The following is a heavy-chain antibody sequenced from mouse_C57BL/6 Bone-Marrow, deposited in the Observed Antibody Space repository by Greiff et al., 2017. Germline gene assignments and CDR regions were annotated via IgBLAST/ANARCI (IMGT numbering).Heavy chain of an antibody. CDR2: IDPSDSYT. CDR3: AQVDYYEAMDY. CDR1: GYTFTSYW. Sequence: QVQLQQPGAELVKPGASVKLSCKASGYTFTSYWMQWVKQRPGQGLEWIGEIDPSDSYTNYNQKFKGKATLTVDTSSSTAYMQLSSLTSEDSAVYYCAQVDYYEAMDYWGQGTSVTVSS. J-gene: IGHJ4*01. V-gene: IGHV1-50*01. D-gene: IGHD1-1*01.